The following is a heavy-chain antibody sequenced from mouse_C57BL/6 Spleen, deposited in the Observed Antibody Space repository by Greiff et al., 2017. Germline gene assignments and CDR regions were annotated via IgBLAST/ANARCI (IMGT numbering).Heavy chain of an antibody. V-gene: IGHV5-17*01. J-gene: IGHJ4*01. D-gene: IGHD2-3*01. CDR2: ISSGSSTI. CDR1: GFTFSDYG. Sequence: EVKLQESGGGLVKPGGSLKLSCAASGFTFSDYGMHWVRQAPEKGLEWVAYISSGSSTIYYADTVKGRFTISRDNAKNTLFLQMTSLRSEDTAMYYCARPMIRYAMDYWGQGTSVTVSS. CDR3: ARPMIRYAMDY.